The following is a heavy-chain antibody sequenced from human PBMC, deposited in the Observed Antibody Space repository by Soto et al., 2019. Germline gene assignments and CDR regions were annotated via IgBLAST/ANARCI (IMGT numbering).Heavy chain of an antibody. CDR2: FDPEDGET. CDR1: GYTLTELS. Sequence: ASVKVSCKVSGYTLTELSMHWVRQAPGKGLEWMGGFDPEDGETIYAQKFQGRVTMTRDTSRSTVYMELRSLRSDDTAIYYCARSSGGNFGIIIEGSNWFDPWGQGTLVTSPQ. V-gene: IGHV1-24*01. D-gene: IGHD3-3*01. CDR3: ARSSGGNFGIIIEGSNWFDP. J-gene: IGHJ5*02.